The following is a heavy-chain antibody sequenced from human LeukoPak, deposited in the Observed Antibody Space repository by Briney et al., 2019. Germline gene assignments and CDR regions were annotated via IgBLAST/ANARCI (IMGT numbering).Heavy chain of an antibody. J-gene: IGHJ4*02. CDR3: AKDSPLVGYTREWSSNSFDH. CDR1: GFTFRYSA. CDR2: VTGDGITT. V-gene: IGHV3-23*01. Sequence: PGGSLRLSCAASGFTFRYSAMSWVRQAPGKGLEWVSTVTGDGITTYYGNSVKGRFTISRDNSKNTAYLQLNTLRADDTAVYYCAKDSPLVGYTREWSSNSFDHWGQGTLVTVSS. D-gene: IGHD2-2*02.